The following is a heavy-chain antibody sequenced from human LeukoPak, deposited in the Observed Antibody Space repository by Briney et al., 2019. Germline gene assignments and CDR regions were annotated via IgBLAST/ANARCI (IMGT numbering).Heavy chain of an antibody. Sequence: SETLSLTCTVSGDSISSYYWSWIRQPAGKGLEWIGRIYSSGSTNYNPALKSLVTMSVDSSKNQFSLKLSSVTAADTAVYYCARGQYHLLYWYFDLWGRGTLVTVSS. V-gene: IGHV4-4*07. CDR1: GDSISSYY. J-gene: IGHJ2*01. D-gene: IGHD2-2*01. CDR2: IYSSGST. CDR3: ARGQYHLLYWYFDL.